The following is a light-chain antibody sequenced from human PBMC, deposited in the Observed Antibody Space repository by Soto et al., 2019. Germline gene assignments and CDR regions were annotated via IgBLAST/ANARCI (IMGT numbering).Light chain of an antibody. CDR3: QQYNDWWT. Sequence: EIVLTQSPGTLSLSPGESATLSCSANQSGSNNLTCYQQKPGQPPRLLIYGASTRATGVPGRFSGSGSGTEFTLTISSLQSEDFAVYYCQQYNDWWTFGQGTKV. J-gene: IGKJ1*01. V-gene: IGKV3-15*01. CDR2: GAS. CDR1: QSGSNN.